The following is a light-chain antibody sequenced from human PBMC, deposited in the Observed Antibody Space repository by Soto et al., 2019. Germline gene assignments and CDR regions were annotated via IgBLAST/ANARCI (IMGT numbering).Light chain of an antibody. CDR2: DTS. CDR1: QSVSIK. Sequence: EVWLTQSPATLSVSPGERVTLYCRASQSVSIKLAWYQQKPGQAPRLLIYDTSTRATGIPARFSGSGSGTEFTLTISRLQSEDFAVYYCQQYNNWPLITFGQGTRLEIK. CDR3: QQYNNWPLIT. V-gene: IGKV3-15*01. J-gene: IGKJ5*01.